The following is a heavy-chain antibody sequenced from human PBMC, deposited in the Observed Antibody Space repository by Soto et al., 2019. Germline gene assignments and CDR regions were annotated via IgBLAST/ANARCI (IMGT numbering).Heavy chain of an antibody. CDR2: IQWVTSGTA. CDR1: GFTFSSAW. D-gene: IGHD3-22*01. J-gene: IGHJ4*02. CDR3: TTDAAHQDGSGYFYEGAY. Sequence: GGSLRLSCAASGFTFSSAWMSWVRQSPGKGLEWVGTIQWVTSGTADYAAPVKGRFTISRDDSKNTVYLQMDSLQTEDTAMYYCTTDAAHQDGSGYFYEGAYWGQGALVTVSS. V-gene: IGHV3-15*05.